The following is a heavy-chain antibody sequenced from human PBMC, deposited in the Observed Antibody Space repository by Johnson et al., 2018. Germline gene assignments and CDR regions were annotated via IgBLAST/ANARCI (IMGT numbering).Heavy chain of an antibody. D-gene: IGHD6-13*01. CDR3: SKGSSLRKPRDYYYGMDV. J-gene: IGHJ6*02. CDR1: GGSISSYY. V-gene: IGHV4-59*01. CDR2: IYYSGSP. Sequence: QVQLQESGPGLVKXSETLSLXCTVSGGSISSYYWSWIRQPPGKGLEWIGYIYYSGSPNYNPSLQRRVTISVDTAKNQFSLKLSSVTAADTAVYYCSKGSSLRKPRDYYYGMDVWGQGTTVTVSS.